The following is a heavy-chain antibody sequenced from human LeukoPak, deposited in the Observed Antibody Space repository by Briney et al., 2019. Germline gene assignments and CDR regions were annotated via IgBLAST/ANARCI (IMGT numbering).Heavy chain of an antibody. CDR2: IYHSGST. Sequence: GSLRLSCAASGGSISSSNWWSWVRQPPGKGLEWIGEIYHSGSTNYNPSLKSRVTISVDKSKNQFSLKLSSVTAADTAVYYCASEKGSAAPLDYWGQGTLVTVSS. CDR3: ASEKGSAAPLDY. D-gene: IGHD3-10*01. J-gene: IGHJ4*02. V-gene: IGHV4-4*02. CDR1: GGSISSSNW.